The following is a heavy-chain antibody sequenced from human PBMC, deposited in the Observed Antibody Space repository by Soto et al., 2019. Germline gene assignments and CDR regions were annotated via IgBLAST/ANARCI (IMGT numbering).Heavy chain of an antibody. Sequence: QVQLQESGAGLVKPSETLSLTCTVSGGSISSYYWSWIRQPPGKGLEWIGYMYYSGSTNYNPSLTSRVTISVDTSKNQFSLKLSSVTAADTAVYYCARGISRGLDYWGQGTLVTVSS. J-gene: IGHJ4*02. CDR1: GGSISSYY. CDR2: MYYSGST. V-gene: IGHV4-59*01. D-gene: IGHD3-10*01. CDR3: ARGISRGLDY.